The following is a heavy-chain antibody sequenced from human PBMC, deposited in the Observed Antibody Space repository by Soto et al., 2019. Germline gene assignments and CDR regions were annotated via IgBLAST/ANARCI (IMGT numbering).Heavy chain of an antibody. CDR1: GFTFSSYA. Sequence: GGSLRLSCAASGFTFSSYAMHGVRQAPGKGLEWVAVISYDGSNKYYADSVKGRFTISRDNSKNTLYLQMNSLRAEDTAVYYCARDVSGPGAGMNWFDPWGQGTLVTVSS. J-gene: IGHJ5*02. CDR2: ISYDGSNK. D-gene: IGHD5-12*01. V-gene: IGHV3-30-3*01. CDR3: ARDVSGPGAGMNWFDP.